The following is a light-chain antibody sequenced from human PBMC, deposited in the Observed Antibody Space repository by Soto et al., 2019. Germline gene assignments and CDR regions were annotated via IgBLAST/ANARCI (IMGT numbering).Light chain of an antibody. CDR1: QSVSSN. CDR3: QQYNNWRT. V-gene: IGKV3-15*01. J-gene: IGKJ1*01. CDR2: GAS. Sequence: EIVMTQSPATLSVSPGERATLSCRASQSVSSNLAWYQQKPGQAPRLLIYGASTRATGIPARFSGSGSGTKFTLTISSLQSEDFAVYYCQQYNNWRTFGQGTK.